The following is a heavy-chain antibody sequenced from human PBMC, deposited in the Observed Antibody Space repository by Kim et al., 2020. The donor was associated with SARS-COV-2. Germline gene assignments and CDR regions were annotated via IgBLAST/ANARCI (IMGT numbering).Heavy chain of an antibody. J-gene: IGHJ6*02. Sequence: GGSLRLSCAASGFTFSSYAMHWVRQTPGKGLEWVALISYDGNTENYADSVKGRFTISRDNSKNTLYLHMNSLRREDTAVYYCAKEQHDYKFYFYGMYVWGQGTPVTVSS. V-gene: IGHV3-30*18. CDR2: ISYDGNTE. CDR3: AKEQHDYKFYFYGMYV. CDR1: GFTFSSYA. D-gene: IGHD4-4*01.